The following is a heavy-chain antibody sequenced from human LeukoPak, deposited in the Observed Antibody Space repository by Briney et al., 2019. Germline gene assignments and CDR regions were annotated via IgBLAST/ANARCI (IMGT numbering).Heavy chain of an antibody. CDR2: ISAYNGNT. Sequence: AASVKVSCKASGYTFTSYGISWVRQAPGQGLEWMGWISAYNGNTNYAQKLQGRVTMTTDTSTSTAYMELRSLRSDDTAVYYCAGGPYDSSGYYPFDYWGQGTLVTVSS. CDR1: GYTFTSYG. CDR3: AGGPYDSSGYYPFDY. V-gene: IGHV1-18*01. D-gene: IGHD3-22*01. J-gene: IGHJ4*02.